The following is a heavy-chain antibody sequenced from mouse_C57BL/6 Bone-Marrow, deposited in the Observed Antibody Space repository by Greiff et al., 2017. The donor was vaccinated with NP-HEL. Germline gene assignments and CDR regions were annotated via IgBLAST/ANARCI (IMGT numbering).Heavy chain of an antibody. V-gene: IGHV1-81*01. CDR2: IYPRSGNT. Sequence: QVQLKQSGAELAIPGASVKLSCKASGYTFTRYGIRSVKQTHAPRLSWIVSIYPRSGNTYYNEKFKGKATLTADKSSSTAYMELRSLTSEDSAVYFCARDGYYYAMDYWGQGTSVTVSS. J-gene: IGHJ4*01. D-gene: IGHD2-3*01. CDR3: ARDGYYYAMDY. CDR1: GYTFTRYG.